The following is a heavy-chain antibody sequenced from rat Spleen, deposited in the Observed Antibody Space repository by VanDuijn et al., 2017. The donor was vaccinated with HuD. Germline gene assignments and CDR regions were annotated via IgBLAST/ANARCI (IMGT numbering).Heavy chain of an antibody. D-gene: IGHD1-12*02. V-gene: IGHV5-31*01. CDR1: GFTFKNYW. J-gene: IGHJ3*01. CDR3: TTSDYDGSYYWDY. CDR2: ITNSAGST. Sequence: EVQLVESGGGLVQPGRSLKLSCVASGFTFKNYWMTWIRQAPGKGLEWVASITNSAGSTYYPDSVKGRFTISRDNAKSTLYLQMDSLRSEDTATYYCTTSDYDGSYYWDYWGQGTLVTVSS.